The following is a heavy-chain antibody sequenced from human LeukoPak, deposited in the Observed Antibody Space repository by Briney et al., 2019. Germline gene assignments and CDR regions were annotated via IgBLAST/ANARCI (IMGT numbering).Heavy chain of an antibody. CDR2: INASGGST. D-gene: IGHD5-18*01. CDR3: ARVGGGYSYGGIDY. Sequence: ASVRVSCKASGYTFTIYYMHWVRQAPGQGLEWMGIINASGGSTSYAQKFPGRVTMTRDTSTSTVYMELSSLRSEDTAVYYCARVGGGYSYGGIDYWGQGTLVTASP. CDR1: GYTFTIYY. V-gene: IGHV1-46*01. J-gene: IGHJ4*02.